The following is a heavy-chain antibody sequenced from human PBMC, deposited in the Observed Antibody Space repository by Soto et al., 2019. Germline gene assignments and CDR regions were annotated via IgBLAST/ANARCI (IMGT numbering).Heavy chain of an antibody. CDR1: GYTFTSYG. CDR3: ASKYGEGHSSSHTPCYYYYGMDV. D-gene: IGHD6-6*01. CDR2: ISAYNVNT. J-gene: IGHJ6*02. V-gene: IGHV1-18*01. Sequence: ASVKVSCKASGYTFTSYGNSWVRQAPGQGLEWMGWISAYNVNTDYAQKLQGRVTMTTDTSTSTAYMELRSLRSDDTAVYYCASKYGEGHSSSHTPCYYYYGMDVYGQGTTDTVS.